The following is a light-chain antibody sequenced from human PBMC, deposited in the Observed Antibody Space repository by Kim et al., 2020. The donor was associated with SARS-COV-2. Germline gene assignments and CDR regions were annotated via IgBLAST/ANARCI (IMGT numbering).Light chain of an antibody. CDR1: QSVSSSS. CDR3: EQYASSPWT. Sequence: EIVLTQSPATLSLSPGERAALSCRASQSVSSSSLAWYQQKPGQAPRLLIYDASIRATGIPDSFSGSGSGTDFTLSISRLEPEDFAVYYCEQYASSPWTFGQGTKVDIK. J-gene: IGKJ1*01. V-gene: IGKV3-20*01. CDR2: DAS.